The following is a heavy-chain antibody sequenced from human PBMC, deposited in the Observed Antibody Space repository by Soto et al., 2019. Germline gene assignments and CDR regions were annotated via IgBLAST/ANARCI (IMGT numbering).Heavy chain of an antibody. J-gene: IGHJ4*02. CDR3: ARKSEYSSGTGGFDY. CDR1: GYTFTGYY. V-gene: IGHV1-2*04. CDR2: INPNSGCT. D-gene: IGHD6-19*01. Sequence: ASVKVSCKASGYTFTGYYMHWVRQAPGQGLEWMGWINPNSGCTNYAQKFQGWVTMTRDTSISKAYMELSRLRSDDTAVYYCARKSEYSSGTGGFDYWGQGTLVTVSS.